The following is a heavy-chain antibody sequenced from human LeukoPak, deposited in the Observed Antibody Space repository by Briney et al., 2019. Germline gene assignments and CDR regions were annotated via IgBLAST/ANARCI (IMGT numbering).Heavy chain of an antibody. CDR3: AKEVAVAGTVDY. Sequence: GGSLRLSCAASGFTFSSFAMTWVRQAPGKGLEWVSSISGSGGSTYYADSVKGRFTISRDNSKNTLYLQMNSLRAEDTAVYYCAKEVAVAGTVDYWGQGTLVTVSS. CDR2: ISGSGGST. D-gene: IGHD6-19*01. CDR1: GFTFSSFA. J-gene: IGHJ4*02. V-gene: IGHV3-23*01.